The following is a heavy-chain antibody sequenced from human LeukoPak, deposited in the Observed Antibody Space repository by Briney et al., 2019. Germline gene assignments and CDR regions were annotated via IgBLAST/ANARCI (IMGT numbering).Heavy chain of an antibody. V-gene: IGHV4-39*01. J-gene: IGHJ3*01. CDR2: VFYIGST. Sequence: PSETLSLTCSVSGGSISSNKYYWGWIRQAPGKGLESIGSVFYIGSTFYNPSLQSRATISVDTSKNQFSLRMNSVTAADTALYFCARQPTSTGAFYLSAFGLWGHGTMVIVSS. CDR1: GGSISSNKYY. CDR3: ARQPTSTGAFYLSAFGL. D-gene: IGHD7-27*01.